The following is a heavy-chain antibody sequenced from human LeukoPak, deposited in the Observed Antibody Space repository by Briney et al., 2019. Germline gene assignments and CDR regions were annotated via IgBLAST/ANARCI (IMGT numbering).Heavy chain of an antibody. D-gene: IGHD2-2*01. J-gene: IGHJ4*02. CDR2: INGSGGST. V-gene: IGHV3-23*01. CDR3: TEKPRCSASSF. CDR1: GFTFSSYA. Sequence: GGSLRLSCAASGFTFSSYAMSWVRQAPAKGREGVSAINGSGGSTYYADSVKGRFTISRDNSKNTLYLQMTSLRADGSVVLYETEKPRCSASSFRGQGNPVNVSS.